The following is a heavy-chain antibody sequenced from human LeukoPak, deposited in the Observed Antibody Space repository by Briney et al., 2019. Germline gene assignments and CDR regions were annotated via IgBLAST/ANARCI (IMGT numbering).Heavy chain of an antibody. V-gene: IGHV1-69*13. CDR1: GGTFSIYA. CDR3: ARNVDGTTGADY. J-gene: IGHJ4*02. D-gene: IGHD1-1*01. Sequence: ASVKVSCKASGGTFSIYAISWVRQAPGQGLEWMGGIIPIFGTANYAQKFQGRVTITADESTSTAYMELSSLRSEDTAVYYCARNVDGTTGADYWGQGTLVTVSS. CDR2: IIPIFGTA.